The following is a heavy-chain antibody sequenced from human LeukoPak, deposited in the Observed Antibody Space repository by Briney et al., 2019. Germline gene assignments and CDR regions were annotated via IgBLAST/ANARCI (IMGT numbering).Heavy chain of an antibody. J-gene: IGHJ5*02. V-gene: IGHV1-2*02. Sequence: ASVNVSCKASGYTFTGYYMHWVRQAPGQGLEWMGWINPNSGDTNYAQKFQGRVTMTRDTSISTGYMELSRLRSDDAAVYYCARVHSRSSSGWFDPWGQGTLVTVSS. CDR2: INPNSGDT. CDR3: ARVHSRSSSGWFDP. D-gene: IGHD6-6*01. CDR1: GYTFTGYY.